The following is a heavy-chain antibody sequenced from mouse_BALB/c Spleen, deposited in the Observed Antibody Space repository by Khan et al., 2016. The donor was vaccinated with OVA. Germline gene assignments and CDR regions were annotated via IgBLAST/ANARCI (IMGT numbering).Heavy chain of an antibody. Sequence: QVQLKESGPGLVAPSQSLSITCTVSGFSLTSYGVSWVRQPPGKGLEWLGVIWGDGSTNYHSALISRLSISKDNSKSQVFLILNSLQTDDTATYYCAIIYYGYDWFAYWGQGTLVTVSA. J-gene: IGHJ3*01. CDR1: GFSLTSYG. V-gene: IGHV2-3*01. CDR2: IWGDGST. D-gene: IGHD2-2*01. CDR3: AIIYYGYDWFAY.